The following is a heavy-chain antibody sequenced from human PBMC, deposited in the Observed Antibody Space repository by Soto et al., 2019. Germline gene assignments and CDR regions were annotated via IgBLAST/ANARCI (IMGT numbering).Heavy chain of an antibody. CDR3: ARDQSITIFGVVKWWFDP. Sequence: GASVKVSCKASGGTFSSYAISWARQAPGQGLEWMGGIIPIFGTANYAQKFQGRVTITADESTSTAYMELSSLRSEDTAVYYCARDQSITIFGVVKWWFDPWGQGTLVTV. V-gene: IGHV1-69*13. CDR1: GGTFSSYA. D-gene: IGHD3-3*01. J-gene: IGHJ5*02. CDR2: IIPIFGTA.